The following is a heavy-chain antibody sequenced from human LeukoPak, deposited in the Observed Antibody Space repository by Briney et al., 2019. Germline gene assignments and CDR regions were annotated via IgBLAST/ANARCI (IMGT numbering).Heavy chain of an antibody. D-gene: IGHD3-22*01. Sequence: SETLSLTCTVSGGSISSGSYYWSWIRQPAGKGLEWIGRIYTSGSTNYNPSLKSRVTISVDTSKNQFSLKLSSVTAADTAVYYCARAPYDSSGYQQPPSFDYWGQGTLVTVSS. CDR3: ARAPYDSSGYQQPPSFDY. J-gene: IGHJ4*02. CDR2: IYTSGST. CDR1: GGSISSGSYY. V-gene: IGHV4-61*02.